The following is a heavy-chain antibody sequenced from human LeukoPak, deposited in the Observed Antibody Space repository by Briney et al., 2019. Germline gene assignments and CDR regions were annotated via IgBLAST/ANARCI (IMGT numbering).Heavy chain of an antibody. CDR3: ARDSYGASDAFDI. Sequence: GGSLRLSCAASGFTVSTNYMSWVRQAPGKGLEWVSVIYSGDTTFYADSVRGKFTISRDNSKNTLYLQMNSLRAEDTAVYYCARDSYGASDAFDIWGQGTMVTVSS. D-gene: IGHD4-17*01. CDR1: GFTVSTNY. CDR2: IYSGDTT. V-gene: IGHV3-66*01. J-gene: IGHJ3*02.